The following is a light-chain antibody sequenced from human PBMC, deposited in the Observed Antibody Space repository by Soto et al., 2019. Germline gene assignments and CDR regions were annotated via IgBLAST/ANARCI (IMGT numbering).Light chain of an antibody. J-gene: IGKJ5*01. CDR2: GAS. Sequence: EIVLTQSPGTLSLSPVEIATLSCRASQSVSNNYLAWYQQKPGQAPRLLIYGASSRATGIPDRFSGSGSGTDFTLTISRLEPEDFAVYYCQQYGSSLPITFGQGTRLEIK. V-gene: IGKV3-20*01. CDR1: QSVSNNY. CDR3: QQYGSSLPIT.